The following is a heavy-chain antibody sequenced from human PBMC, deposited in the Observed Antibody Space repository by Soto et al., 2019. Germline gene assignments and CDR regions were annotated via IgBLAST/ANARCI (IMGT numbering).Heavy chain of an antibody. J-gene: IGHJ6*02. CDR2: VYYSGST. V-gene: IGHV4-39*01. CDR3: ARQGLRYFDWLLSYYGMDV. CDR1: GGSISSSSYY. Sequence: PSETLSLTCTVSGGSISSSSYYLVWIRQPPGKGLEWIGSVYYSGSTYYNPSLKSRVTISVDTSKNQFSLKLSSVTAADTAVYYCARQGLRYFDWLLSYYGMDVWGQGTTVTVSS. D-gene: IGHD3-9*01.